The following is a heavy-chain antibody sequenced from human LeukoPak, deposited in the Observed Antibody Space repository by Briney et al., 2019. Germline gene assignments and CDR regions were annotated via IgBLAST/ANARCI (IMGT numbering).Heavy chain of an antibody. D-gene: IGHD3-10*01. CDR3: ARDYYGSGSYYNSAWFDP. V-gene: IGHV4-4*07. J-gene: IGHJ5*02. Sequence: SETLSLTCTVSGGSISSYYWSWIRQPAGKGLEWIGRIYTSGSTNYNPSLKSRVTMSVDTSKNQFSLKLSSVTAADTAVYYCARDYYGSGSYYNSAWFDPWGQGTLVTVSS. CDR2: IYTSGST. CDR1: GGSISSYY.